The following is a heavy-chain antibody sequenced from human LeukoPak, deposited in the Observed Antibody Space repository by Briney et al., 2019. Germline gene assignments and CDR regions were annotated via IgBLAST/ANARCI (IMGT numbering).Heavy chain of an antibody. V-gene: IGHV3-23*01. J-gene: IGHJ4*02. D-gene: IGHD3-3*01. CDR2: ISGSGGST. Sequence: GGSLRLSCAASGFAFSSYAMSWVRQAPGKGLEWVSAISGSGGSTYYADSVKGRFTNSRDNSKNTLYLQMNSLRAEDTAVYYCAKTNSFLEWLPVHWGQGTLVTVSS. CDR1: GFAFSSYA. CDR3: AKTNSFLEWLPVH.